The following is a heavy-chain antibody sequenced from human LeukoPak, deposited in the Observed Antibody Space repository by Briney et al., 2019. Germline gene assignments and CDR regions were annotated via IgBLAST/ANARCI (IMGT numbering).Heavy chain of an antibody. Sequence: SETLSLTCTVSGASISHYYWSWIRQPPGKGLEWIGEINHSGSTNYNPSLKSRVTISVDTSKNQFSLKLSSVTAADTAVYYCARGRIGGAYDFWSSGRNWFDPWGQGTLVTVSS. CDR3: ARGRIGGAYDFWSSGRNWFDP. V-gene: IGHV4-34*01. CDR1: GASISHYY. J-gene: IGHJ5*02. D-gene: IGHD3-3*01. CDR2: INHSGST.